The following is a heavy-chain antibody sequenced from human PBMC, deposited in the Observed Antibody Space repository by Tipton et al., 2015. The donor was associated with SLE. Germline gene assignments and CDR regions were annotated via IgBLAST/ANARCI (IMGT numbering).Heavy chain of an antibody. CDR2: IYYSGST. Sequence: TLSLTCTVSGGSISSYYWSWIRQPPGKGLEWIGYIYYSGSTNYNPSLKSRVTISVDTSKNQFSLKLSSVTAADPAVYYCARVDGSGSYSWFDPWGQGTLVTVSS. CDR3: ARVDGSGSYSWFDP. V-gene: IGHV4-59*01. J-gene: IGHJ5*02. D-gene: IGHD3-10*01. CDR1: GGSISSYY.